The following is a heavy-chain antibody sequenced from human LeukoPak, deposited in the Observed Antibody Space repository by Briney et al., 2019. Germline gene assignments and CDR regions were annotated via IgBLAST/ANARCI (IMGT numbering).Heavy chain of an antibody. Sequence: ASVKVSCKSSGYTFTSYDINWVRQAPGQGLEWMGWISAYNRSTNFAQKFQGRVTMTTDTSTSTAYMELTSLTSDDTAVYYCARGLLWFGEFYFDYWGQGTLVTVSS. J-gene: IGHJ4*02. CDR3: ARGLLWFGEFYFDY. CDR2: ISAYNRST. V-gene: IGHV1-18*01. CDR1: GYTFTSYD. D-gene: IGHD3-10*01.